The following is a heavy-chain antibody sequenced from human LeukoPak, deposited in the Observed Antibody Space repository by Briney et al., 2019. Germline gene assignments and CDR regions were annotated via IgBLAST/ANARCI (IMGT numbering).Heavy chain of an antibody. CDR3: ARATLTTTVWFDP. J-gene: IGHJ5*02. D-gene: IGHD4-17*01. CDR1: GGSISSYY. CDR2: IYYSGST. V-gene: IGHV4-59*01. Sequence: ESSETLSLTCTVSGGSISSYYWSWIRQPPGKGLEWIGYIYYSGSTNYNPSLKSRVTISVDTSKNQFSLKLSSVTAADTAVYYCARATLTTTVWFDPWGQGTLVTVSS.